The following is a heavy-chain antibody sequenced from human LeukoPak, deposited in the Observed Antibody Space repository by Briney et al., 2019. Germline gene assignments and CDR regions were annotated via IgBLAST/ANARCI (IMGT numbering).Heavy chain of an antibody. V-gene: IGHV3-7*01. Sequence: GGSLRLSCAASGFTLSKYWMSWVRQAPGKGLEWVANIKQDGNEKYFVDSLKGRFIISRDNAKNSLYLQMSSLRAEDTAVYYCARDSPDYGDYEAWGQGTLVTVSS. CDR2: IKQDGNEK. CDR1: GFTLSKYW. CDR3: ARDSPDYGDYEA. D-gene: IGHD4-17*01. J-gene: IGHJ5*02.